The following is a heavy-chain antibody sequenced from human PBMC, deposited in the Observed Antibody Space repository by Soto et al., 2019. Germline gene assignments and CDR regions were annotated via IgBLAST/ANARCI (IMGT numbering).Heavy chain of an antibody. CDR3: ARVGPYCSSTSCYAPEKNYFDY. Sequence: SETLSLTCTVSGGSVSSSSYYWGWVRQPPGKGLEWIGSVYYSGSTYYNPSLESRVTISVDKSKNQFSLKLSSVTAADTAVYYCARVGPYCSSTSCYAPEKNYFDYWGQGTLVTVSS. CDR1: GGSVSSSSYY. CDR2: VYYSGST. J-gene: IGHJ4*02. D-gene: IGHD2-2*01. V-gene: IGHV4-39*01.